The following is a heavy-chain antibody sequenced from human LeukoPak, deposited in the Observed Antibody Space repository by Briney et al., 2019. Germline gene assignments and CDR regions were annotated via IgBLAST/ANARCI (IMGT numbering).Heavy chain of an antibody. CDR2: INPSGGST. V-gene: IGHV1-46*01. CDR3: ARGLSGYDILTGYYDY. D-gene: IGHD3-9*01. CDR1: GYTFTSYY. J-gene: IGHJ4*02. Sequence: ASVKVSCKASGYTFTSYYMHWVRQAPGQGLVWMGIINPSGGSTSYAQKFQGRVTMTRDTSTSTVYMELSSLRSEDTAVYYCARGLSGYDILTGYYDYWGQGTLVTVSS.